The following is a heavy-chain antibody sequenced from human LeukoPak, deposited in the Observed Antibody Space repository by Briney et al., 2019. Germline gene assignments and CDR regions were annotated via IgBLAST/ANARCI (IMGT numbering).Heavy chain of an antibody. Sequence: GGSLRLSCAASGFTLSRFAMPWVRQAPGKGLVWVSRINSDGSSTSYADSVKGRFTISRDNAKNTLYLQMNSLRAEDTAVYYCARGVVEGDYWGQGTLVTVSS. J-gene: IGHJ4*02. V-gene: IGHV3-74*01. CDR1: GFTLSRFA. D-gene: IGHD2-15*01. CDR3: ARGVVEGDY. CDR2: INSDGSST.